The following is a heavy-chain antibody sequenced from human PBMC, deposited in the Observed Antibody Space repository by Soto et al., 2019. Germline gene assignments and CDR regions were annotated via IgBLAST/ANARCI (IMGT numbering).Heavy chain of an antibody. CDR2: ISDDGSNS. V-gene: IGHV3-30*03. J-gene: IGHJ2*01. D-gene: IGHD6-19*01. Sequence: QVQLVESGGGVVQPGRSLRLSCAASGFSFNTYDIHWVRQAPGKGLEWVTGISDDGSNSYYADSVKGRFTISRDSSKNMLYLQMTSLRAEDTAVYYCATPSVAGLYWYFDLWGPGTLVTVSS. CDR1: GFSFNTYD. CDR3: ATPSVAGLYWYFDL.